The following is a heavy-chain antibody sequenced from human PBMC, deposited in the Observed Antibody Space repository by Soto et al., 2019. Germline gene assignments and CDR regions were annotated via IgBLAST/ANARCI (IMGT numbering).Heavy chain of an antibody. CDR3: ANRGAPYA. CDR2: SRNRANSYTT. Sequence: GGSLRLSCAASGFTFSDYYMDWVRQAPGKGLEWVGRSRNRANSYTTEYAASVKGRFTISRDDSKNLLYPQMNSLKTEDTAVYYCANRGAPYAWGQGTMVTVPQ. D-gene: IGHD2-2*01. J-gene: IGHJ5*02. V-gene: IGHV3-72*01. CDR1: GFTFSDYY.